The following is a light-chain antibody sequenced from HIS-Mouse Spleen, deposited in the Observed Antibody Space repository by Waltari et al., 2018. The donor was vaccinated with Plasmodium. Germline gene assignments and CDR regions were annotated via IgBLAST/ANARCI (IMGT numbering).Light chain of an antibody. Sequence: SYELTQPPSVSVSPGQPARITCSGDALPKQSSYWSQQKSGQAPVLVINEDSKRPSGIPERFSGSSSGTMATLTISGAQVEDEADYYCYSTDSSGNHRVFGGGTKLTVL. CDR2: EDS. J-gene: IGLJ3*02. CDR3: YSTDSSGNHRV. V-gene: IGLV3-10*01. CDR1: ALPKQS.